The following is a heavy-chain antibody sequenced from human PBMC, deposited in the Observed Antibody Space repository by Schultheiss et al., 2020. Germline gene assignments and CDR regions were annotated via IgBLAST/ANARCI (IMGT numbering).Heavy chain of an antibody. J-gene: IGHJ4*02. CDR2: INSDGSST. Sequence: GGSLRLSCAASGFTFSSYWMHWVRQAPGKGLVWVSRINSDGSSTTYADSVKGRFTISRDNAKNTLYLQMNSLRAEDTAVYYCVRRGENWGHFDYWGKGTLVTVAS. V-gene: IGHV3-74*01. CDR1: GFTFSSYW. D-gene: IGHD7-27*01. CDR3: VRRGENWGHFDY.